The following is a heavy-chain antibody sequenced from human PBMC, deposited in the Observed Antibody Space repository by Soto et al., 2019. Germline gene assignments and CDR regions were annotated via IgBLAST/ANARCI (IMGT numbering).Heavy chain of an antibody. CDR2: ISAYNCNA. D-gene: IGHD2-2*01. Sequence: SVKVSCRASGYTFNSYGISCVRQAPGQGLEWMGWISAYNCNANYEQKVHGRVTMTTDTSTSTAYMELRSLRSDDTGVYDCARDLEYQPQYAWGQGTLVTVSS. CDR3: ARDLEYQPQYA. V-gene: IGHV1-18*04. J-gene: IGHJ5*02. CDR1: GYTFNSYG.